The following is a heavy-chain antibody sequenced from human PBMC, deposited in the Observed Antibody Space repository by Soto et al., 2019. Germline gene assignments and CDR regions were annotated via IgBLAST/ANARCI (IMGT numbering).Heavy chain of an antibody. V-gene: IGHV3-9*01. CDR3: AKDGFGV. D-gene: IGHD3-3*01. CDR1: GFTFDDYA. Sequence: EVQLVESGGGLVQPGRSLRLSCAASGFTFDDYAMHWVRQAPGKGLEWVSGISWNSGSIGYADSVKGRFTISRDNAKNSLYLQMNSLRAEDTALYYFAKDGFGVWGQGTLVTVSS. J-gene: IGHJ4*02. CDR2: ISWNSGSI.